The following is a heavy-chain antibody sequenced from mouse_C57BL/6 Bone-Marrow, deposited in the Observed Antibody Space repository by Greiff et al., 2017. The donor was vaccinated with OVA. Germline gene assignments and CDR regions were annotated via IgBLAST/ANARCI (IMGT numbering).Heavy chain of an antibody. Sequence: EVQRVESGPGLVKPSQSLSLTCSVTGYSITSGYYWNWIRQFPGNKLEWMGYISYDGSNNYNPSLKNRISITRDTSKNQFFLKLNSVTTEDTATYYCARGGYSNSDYWGQGTTLTVSS. CDR3: ARGGYSNSDY. J-gene: IGHJ2*01. CDR1: GYSITSGYY. CDR2: ISYDGSN. V-gene: IGHV3-6*01. D-gene: IGHD2-5*01.